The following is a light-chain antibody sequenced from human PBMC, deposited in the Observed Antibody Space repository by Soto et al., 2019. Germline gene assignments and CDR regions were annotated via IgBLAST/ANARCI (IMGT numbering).Light chain of an antibody. CDR3: SSYAGSNKSV. CDR2: DVS. V-gene: IGLV2-11*01. CDR1: SSDVGGYNY. Sequence: QSVLTQPRSVSGSPGQSVTISCTGTSSDVGGYNYVSWYQQHPGKAPKLMIYDVSKRPSGVPDRFSGSKSGNTAPLTVYGRQAEDEAEYYCSSYAGSNKSVIGTATKVT. J-gene: IGLJ1*01.